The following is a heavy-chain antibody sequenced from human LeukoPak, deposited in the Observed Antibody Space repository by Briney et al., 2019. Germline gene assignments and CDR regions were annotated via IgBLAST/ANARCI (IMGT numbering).Heavy chain of an antibody. CDR3: ARDLVTVTKGFDI. CDR1: ADSFSSNC. V-gene: IGHV4-59*01. J-gene: IGHJ3*02. D-gene: IGHD4-17*01. CDR2: ISYIGST. Sequence: PSETLSLTCAVSADSFSSNCWTWIRQPPGQGLERIGYISYIGSTNYNPSLKSRVTISIDTSKNQFSLKLRSVTAADTAVYYCARDLVTVTKGFDIWGQGTMVSVSS.